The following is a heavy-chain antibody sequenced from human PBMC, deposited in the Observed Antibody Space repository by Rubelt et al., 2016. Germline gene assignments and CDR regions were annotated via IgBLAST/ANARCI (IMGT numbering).Heavy chain of an antibody. D-gene: IGHD3-10*01. J-gene: IGHJ4*02. V-gene: IGHV3-74*01. CDR2: INNDGTTT. Sequence: HWVRQAPGKGLEWVSCINNDGTTTSYADSVKGRFTISRDNSKNTLYLQMNTLRAEDTAVYYCAKNDYSSGTYYDSWGQGTLVTVSS. CDR3: AKNDYSSGTYYDS.